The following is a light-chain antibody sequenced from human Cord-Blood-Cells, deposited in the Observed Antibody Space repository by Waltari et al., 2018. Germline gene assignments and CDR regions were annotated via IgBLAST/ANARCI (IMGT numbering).Light chain of an antibody. Sequence: DIQLTQSPSFLSASVGDRVTITCRASQGISSYLAWYQQKPGKAPKLLIYAASPLQSGVPSRFSGSRSGTEFTLTLSSLQPEDFATYYCQQLNSYPRTFGQGTKVEIK. V-gene: IGKV1-9*01. CDR3: QQLNSYPRT. CDR1: QGISSY. CDR2: AAS. J-gene: IGKJ1*01.